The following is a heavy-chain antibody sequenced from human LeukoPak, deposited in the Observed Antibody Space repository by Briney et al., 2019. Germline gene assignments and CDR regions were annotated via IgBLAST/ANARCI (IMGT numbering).Heavy chain of an antibody. V-gene: IGHV3-20*04. CDR2: INWNGGTT. J-gene: IGHJ4*02. CDR3: ARGVLRTSAYYGVDY. Sequence: GGSLRLSCAASGFIFDDYGFTWVRQAPEKGLEWVSGINWNGGTTRYADSVKGRFTISRDNAKNSLYLQMNGVRAEDTAFYYCARGVLRTSAYYGVDYWGQGTLVTVSS. CDR1: GFIFDDYG. D-gene: IGHD3-22*01.